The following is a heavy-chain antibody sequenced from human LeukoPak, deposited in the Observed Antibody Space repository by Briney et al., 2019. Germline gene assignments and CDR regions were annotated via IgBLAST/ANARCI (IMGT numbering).Heavy chain of an antibody. V-gene: IGHV3-23*01. CDR2: ISVSGNT. D-gene: IGHD2-15*01. CDR1: VFTLSSYA. CDR3: AKAPVTTCSGAYCCPSVY. J-gene: IGHJ4*02. Sequence: GWSLRLSCASSVFTLSSYAMSWVRQGPGKGLEWVSAISVSGNTYHVDPVKGRFTISRDSSKNTLYLQMNSLRAGDAAVYYCAKAPVTTCSGAYCCPSVYWSQGTLVTVSS.